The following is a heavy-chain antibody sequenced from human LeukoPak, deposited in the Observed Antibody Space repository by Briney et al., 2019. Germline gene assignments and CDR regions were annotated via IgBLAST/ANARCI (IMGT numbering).Heavy chain of an antibody. V-gene: IGHV4-59*01. CDR2: ISYNGKT. CDR1: GGSMSSYY. D-gene: IGHD1-1*01. J-gene: IGHJ4*02. Sequence: SETLSLTCTVSGGSMSSYYWMWIRQPPGKGLEWIGSISYNGKTNHNPSLKSRVTISVDTSKNQFSLKLSSVTAADTAVYYCTRVCPSLHWNPDYWGQGTLVTVSS. CDR3: TRVCPSLHWNPDY.